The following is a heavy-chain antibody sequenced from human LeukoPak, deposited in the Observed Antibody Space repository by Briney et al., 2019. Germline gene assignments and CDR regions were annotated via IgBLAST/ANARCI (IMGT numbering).Heavy chain of an antibody. J-gene: IGHJ4*02. CDR3: ARDPIAGELDY. D-gene: IGHD3-10*01. V-gene: IGHV3-21*01. CDR1: GFTFSSYA. CDR2: ISSSSSYI. Sequence: GGSLRLSCAASGFTFSSYAMNWVRQAPGKGLEWVSSISSSSSYIYYADSVKGRFTISRDNAKNSLYLQMNSLRAEDTAVYYCARDPIAGELDYWGQGTLVTVSS.